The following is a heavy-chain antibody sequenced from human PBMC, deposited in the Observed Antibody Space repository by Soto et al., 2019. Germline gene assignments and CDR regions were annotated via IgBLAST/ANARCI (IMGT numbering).Heavy chain of an antibody. Sequence: SETLSLTCTVSGGSISSYYWSWIRQPPGKGLEWIGYIYYSGSTNYNPSLKSRVTISVDTSKNQFPLKLSSVTAADTAVYYCARVVLVGAAANAFDIWGQGTMVTVSS. CDR1: GGSISSYY. J-gene: IGHJ3*02. CDR3: ARVVLVGAAANAFDI. V-gene: IGHV4-59*01. CDR2: IYYSGST. D-gene: IGHD1-26*01.